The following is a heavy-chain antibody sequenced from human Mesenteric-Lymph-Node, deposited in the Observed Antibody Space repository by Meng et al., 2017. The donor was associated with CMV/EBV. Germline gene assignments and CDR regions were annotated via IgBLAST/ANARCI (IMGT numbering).Heavy chain of an antibody. CDR2: IYWDDDK. CDR3: AHRLRAAAGGVFDY. Sequence: SGFSLSTNGVGVGWIRQPPGKALEWLGVIYWDDDKRYSPSLKSSLTITKDTSKNQVVLTMTNMDPVDTATYYCAHRLRAAAGGVFDYWGQGTLVTVSS. D-gene: IGHD6-13*01. J-gene: IGHJ4*02. V-gene: IGHV2-5*02. CDR1: GFSLSTNGVG.